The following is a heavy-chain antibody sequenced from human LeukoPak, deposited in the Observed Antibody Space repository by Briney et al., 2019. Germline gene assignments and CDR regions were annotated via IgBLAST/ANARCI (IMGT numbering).Heavy chain of an antibody. V-gene: IGHV3-21*01. CDR3: ARVDLAAAFDY. Sequence: GGSLRLSCAASGFTFSSYSMDWVRQAPGKGLEWVSSISSSSSYIYYADSVKGRFTISRDNAKNSLYLQMNSLRAEDTAVYYCARVDLAAAFDYWGQGTLVTVSS. D-gene: IGHD6-13*01. J-gene: IGHJ4*02. CDR2: ISSSSSYI. CDR1: GFTFSSYS.